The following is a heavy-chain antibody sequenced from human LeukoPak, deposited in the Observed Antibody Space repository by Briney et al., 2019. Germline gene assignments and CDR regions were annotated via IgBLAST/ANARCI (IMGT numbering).Heavy chain of an antibody. CDR3: AGGYGDYVLAY. D-gene: IGHD4-17*01. CDR2: IYSEGNT. Sequence: GGSLRLSCAASGFTVSSNYMSWVRQAPGKGLEWVSVIYSEGNTYYADSVKGRFTIFRDNSKNTLYLQVNSLRAEDTAVYYCAGGYGDYVLAYWGQGTLVIVSS. V-gene: IGHV3-66*01. CDR1: GFTVSSNY. J-gene: IGHJ4*02.